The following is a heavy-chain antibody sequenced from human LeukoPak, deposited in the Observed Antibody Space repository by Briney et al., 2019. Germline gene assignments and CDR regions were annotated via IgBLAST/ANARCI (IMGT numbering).Heavy chain of an antibody. D-gene: IGHD4-11*01. CDR2: ISTSSSYI. Sequence: GASLIPSCSASGSTFSKYSLNWVRQPPGKGLECVSFISTSSSYIYYADSVKGRFTISRDNAKNSLYLQMNSLRAEDTAVYYCATAAGNYPYWGQGTLVTVSS. J-gene: IGHJ4*02. V-gene: IGHV3-21*01. CDR1: GSTFSKYS. CDR3: ATAAGNYPY.